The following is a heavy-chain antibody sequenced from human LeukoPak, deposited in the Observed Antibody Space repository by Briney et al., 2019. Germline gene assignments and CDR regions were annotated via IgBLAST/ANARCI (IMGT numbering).Heavy chain of an antibody. CDR1: GGSISSYY. Sequence: SETLSLTCTVSGGSISSYYWSWIRQPPGKGLEWIGYIYYSGSTNYNPSLKSRVTISVDTSKNQFSLKLSSVTAADTAVYYCARSTTGWTNLDYWGQGTLVTVSS. D-gene: IGHD1-1*01. J-gene: IGHJ4*02. CDR3: ARSTTGWTNLDY. CDR2: IYYSGST. V-gene: IGHV4-59*12.